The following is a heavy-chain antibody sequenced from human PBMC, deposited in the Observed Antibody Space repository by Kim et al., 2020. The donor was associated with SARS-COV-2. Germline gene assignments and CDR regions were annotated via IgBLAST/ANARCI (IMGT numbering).Heavy chain of an antibody. Sequence: YYEDSVKGRFTISRDNAKNSLYLQMNSLRAEDTAVYYCARDGPPGGWYAYWGQGTLVTVSS. V-gene: IGHV3-21*01. J-gene: IGHJ4*02. CDR3: ARDGPPGGWYAY. D-gene: IGHD6-19*01.